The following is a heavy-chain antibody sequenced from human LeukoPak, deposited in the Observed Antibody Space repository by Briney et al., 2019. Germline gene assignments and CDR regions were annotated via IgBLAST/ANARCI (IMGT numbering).Heavy chain of an antibody. CDR3: ARFRFRVATVDY. V-gene: IGHV1-18*01. Sequence: ASVKVSCKASGGTFSTYAINWVRQAPGQGLEWMGWISAYNGNTNYAQKLQGRVTMTTDTSTSTAYMELRSLRSDDTAVYYCARFRFRVATVDYWGQGTLVTVSS. CDR2: ISAYNGNT. J-gene: IGHJ4*02. D-gene: IGHD5-12*01. CDR1: GGTFSTYA.